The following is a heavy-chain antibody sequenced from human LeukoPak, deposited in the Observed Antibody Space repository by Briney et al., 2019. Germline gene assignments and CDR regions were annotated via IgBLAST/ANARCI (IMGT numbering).Heavy chain of an antibody. Sequence: SETLSLTCTVSGGSISSSNYYWGWIRQPPGKGLEWIGSIYYSGSTYYNPSLKSRVTISVDTSKNQFSLKLSSVTAADTAVYYCAREFPGYCSSTSCYLDYYYYYMDVWGKGTTVTVSS. CDR3: AREFPGYCSSTSCYLDYYYYYMDV. CDR2: IYYSGST. J-gene: IGHJ6*03. CDR1: GGSISSSNYY. D-gene: IGHD2-2*01. V-gene: IGHV4-39*07.